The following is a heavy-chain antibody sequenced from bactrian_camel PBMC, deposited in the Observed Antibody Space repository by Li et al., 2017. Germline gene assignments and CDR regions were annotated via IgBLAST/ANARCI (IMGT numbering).Heavy chain of an antibody. CDR1: GDTWNIYS. J-gene: IGHJ4*01. Sequence: HVQLVESGGGSVQVGGSLRVSCAASGDTWNIYSMGWFRQAPGKEREGVAGIVADGSTTYADSVKGRFTVSKDTAKNTLYLQMNSLKPEDTAVYYCAADPWTKCDAIYLRPSNFAYWGQGTQVTVS. CDR3: AADPWTKCDAIYLRPSNFAY. D-gene: IGHD1*01. CDR2: IVADGST. V-gene: IGHV3S53*01.